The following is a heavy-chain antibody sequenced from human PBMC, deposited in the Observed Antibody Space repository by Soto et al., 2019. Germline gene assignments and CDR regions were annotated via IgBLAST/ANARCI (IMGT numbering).Heavy chain of an antibody. V-gene: IGHV4-4*07. Sequence: QVQLQESGPGLVKPSETLSLTCTVSGGAISSYYWSWIRQPAGKGLEWIGRIYTSGSTNYNPSLKSSVNMSVGPSKNQFSLTVSSVTAAATAVYSCAMYSGASGGWFDPWGQGTMVTVSS. CDR1: GGAISSYY. CDR2: IYTSGST. CDR3: AMYSGASGGWFDP. D-gene: IGHD6-6*01. J-gene: IGHJ5*02.